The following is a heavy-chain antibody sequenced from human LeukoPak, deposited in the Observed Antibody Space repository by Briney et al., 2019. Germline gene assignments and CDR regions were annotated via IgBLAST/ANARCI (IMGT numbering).Heavy chain of an antibody. V-gene: IGHV3-20*04. CDR2: INWNGGST. CDR1: GFTFDDHA. CDR3: ARDMLLEDAFDI. Sequence: GSLRLSCEVSGFTFDDHAINWVRQAPGKGLEWVANINWNGGSTGYGDSVKGRFTISRDNTKNSVFLQMHSLRGDDTALYYCARDMLLEDAFDIWGQGTMVIVSS. J-gene: IGHJ3*02. D-gene: IGHD3-10*02.